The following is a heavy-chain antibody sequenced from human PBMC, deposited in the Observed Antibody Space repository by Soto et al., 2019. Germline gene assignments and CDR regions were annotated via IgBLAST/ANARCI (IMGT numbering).Heavy chain of an antibody. CDR1: GFTFSDYY. CDR2: LNGDGSST. V-gene: IGHV3-74*01. Sequence: GGSLRLSCVASGFTFSDYYMHWVRQAPGKGPVWVSRLNGDGSSTNYADSVKGRFTISRDNAKNTLYLQMNSLRAEDTAMYYCARSENGKFSYWGQGTLVTVSS. CDR3: ARSENGKFSY. D-gene: IGHD1-26*01. J-gene: IGHJ4*02.